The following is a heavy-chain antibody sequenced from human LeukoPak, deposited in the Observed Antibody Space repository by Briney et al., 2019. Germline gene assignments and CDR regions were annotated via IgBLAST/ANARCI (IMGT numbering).Heavy chain of an antibody. V-gene: IGHV3-23*01. CDR1: GFTFSTYA. CDR2: ISGSGGST. CDR3: AKDRAVVAATLIFDY. Sequence: PGGSLRLSCAASGFTFSTYAMSWVRQAPGKGLEWVSTISGSGGSTYYADSVKGRFTIPRDNSKNTLYLQMNSLRAEDTAVYFCAKDRAVVAATLIFDYWGQGTPVTVSS. J-gene: IGHJ4*02. D-gene: IGHD2-15*01.